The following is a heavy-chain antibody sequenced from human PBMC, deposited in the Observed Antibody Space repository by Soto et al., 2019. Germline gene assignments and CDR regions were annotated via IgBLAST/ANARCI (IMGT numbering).Heavy chain of an antibody. J-gene: IGHJ4*02. Sequence: SETLSLTCTVSGGSISSNYWTWIRQPPGKGLEWIGYVYNSGSTNYNPSLKSRVTISEDTSKSQFSLKVNSMTAADTAVYYCARYRREAVVGYTLHXWGQGILVTVSX. D-gene: IGHD1-1*01. CDR2: VYNSGST. CDR1: GGSISSNY. V-gene: IGHV4-59*01. CDR3: ARYRREAVVGYTLHX.